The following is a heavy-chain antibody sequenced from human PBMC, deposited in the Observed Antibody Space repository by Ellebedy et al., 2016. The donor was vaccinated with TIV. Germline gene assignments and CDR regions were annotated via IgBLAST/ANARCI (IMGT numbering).Heavy chain of an antibody. Sequence: ASVTVSCXASGYSFTSYEISWVRQATGQGLEWMGLINPGSGHTVYAQRFQGRLTMTRDTSIGTAYMELSSLRSDDTAVYYCARGWDSSGWPDYWGQGTLVTVSS. D-gene: IGHD6-19*01. CDR2: INPGSGHT. CDR1: GYSFTSYE. V-gene: IGHV1-8*01. CDR3: ARGWDSSGWPDY. J-gene: IGHJ4*02.